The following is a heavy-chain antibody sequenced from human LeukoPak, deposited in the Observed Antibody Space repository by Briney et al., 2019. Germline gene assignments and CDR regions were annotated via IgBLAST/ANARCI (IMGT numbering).Heavy chain of an antibody. CDR2: ISSSGSTI. Sequence: GSLRLSCAASGFTFNNYGMHWIRQAPGKGREWVSYISSSGSTIYYADSVKGRFTISRDNAKNSLYLQMNSLRAEDTAVYYCAKGALPTVTDAFDIWGQGTMVTVSS. D-gene: IGHD4-17*01. CDR1: GFTFNNYG. CDR3: AKGALPTVTDAFDI. J-gene: IGHJ3*02. V-gene: IGHV3-48*04.